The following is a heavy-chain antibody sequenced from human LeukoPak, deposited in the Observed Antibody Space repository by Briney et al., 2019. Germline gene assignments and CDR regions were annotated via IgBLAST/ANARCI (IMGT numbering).Heavy chain of an antibody. D-gene: IGHD2-15*01. V-gene: IGHV3-23*01. Sequence: PGGSLRLSCAASGFTFSSYAMSWVRQASGKGLEWVSAISGSGGSTYYADSVKGRFTISRDNSKNTLYLQMNSLRAEDTAVYYCAKISYCSGGSCYSENFNYYYGMDVWGQGTTVTVSS. CDR3: AKISYCSGGSCYSENFNYYYGMDV. CDR1: GFTFSSYA. CDR2: ISGSGGST. J-gene: IGHJ6*02.